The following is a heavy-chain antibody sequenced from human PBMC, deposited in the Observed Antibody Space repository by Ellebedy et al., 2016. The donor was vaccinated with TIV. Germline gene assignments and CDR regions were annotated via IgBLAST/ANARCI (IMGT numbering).Heavy chain of an antibody. Sequence: GGSLRLSCAASELTVSSNYMSWVRQAPGKGLEWVSVIFIGGTTYYAESAKGRFSISRDNSKNTVYLQMNSLRAEDTAVYYCARETFNDVDLKLWGIFDMWGQGTMVTVSS. CDR2: IFIGGTT. J-gene: IGHJ3*02. D-gene: IGHD3-10*01. V-gene: IGHV3-66*01. CDR3: ARETFNDVDLKLWGIFDM. CDR1: ELTVSSNY.